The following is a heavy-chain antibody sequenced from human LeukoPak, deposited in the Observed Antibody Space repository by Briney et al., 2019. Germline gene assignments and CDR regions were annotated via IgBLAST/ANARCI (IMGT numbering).Heavy chain of an antibody. J-gene: IGHJ4*02. CDR1: GYTFTSYA. V-gene: IGHV1-3*01. CDR3: ARDTYYYDSNGYYYLFL. CDR2: INAGNGNT. Sequence: GASVKVSCKASGYTFTSYAMHWVRQAPGQRLEWMGWINAGNGNTKYSQKFQGRVTITRDTSASTAYMELSSLRSEDTAVYYCARDTYYYDSNGYYYLFLWGQGTLVTVSS. D-gene: IGHD3-22*01.